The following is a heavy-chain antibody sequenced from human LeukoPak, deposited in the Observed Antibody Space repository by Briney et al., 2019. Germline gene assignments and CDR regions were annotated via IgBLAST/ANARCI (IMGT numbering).Heavy chain of an antibody. D-gene: IGHD3-10*01. Sequence: GGSLRLSCAASGFTFSSYGMHWVLQAPGKGLEWVAVISYDGSNKYYADSVKGRFTISRDNSKNTLYLQMNSLRAEDTAVYYCAKDRAMVRGVIGYWGQGTLVTVSS. CDR3: AKDRAMVRGVIGY. CDR2: ISYDGSNK. V-gene: IGHV3-30*18. CDR1: GFTFSSYG. J-gene: IGHJ4*02.